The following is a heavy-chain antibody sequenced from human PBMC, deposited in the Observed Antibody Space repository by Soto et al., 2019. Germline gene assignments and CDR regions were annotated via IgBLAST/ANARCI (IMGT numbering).Heavy chain of an antibody. V-gene: IGHV1-18*01. Sequence: GASVKVSCKASGYTFTSYGISWVRQASGQGLEWMGWISAYNGNTNYAQKLQGRVTMTTDTSTSTAYMELRSLRSDDTAVYYCARGPNYYGSGSYYKNFDYWGQGTLVTVSS. J-gene: IGHJ4*02. CDR1: GYTFTSYG. CDR3: ARGPNYYGSGSYYKNFDY. CDR2: ISAYNGNT. D-gene: IGHD3-10*01.